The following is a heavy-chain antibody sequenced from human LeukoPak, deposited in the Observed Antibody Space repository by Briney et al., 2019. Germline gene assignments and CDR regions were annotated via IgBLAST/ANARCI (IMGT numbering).Heavy chain of an antibody. CDR2: ISYDGSNK. Sequence: GGSLRLSCAASGFTFSSYAMHWVRQAPGKGLEWVAVISYDGSNKYYADSVKGRFTISRDNSKNTLYLQMNSLRAEDTAVYYCARVSWGGYPALAHYYGMDVWGQGTTVTVSS. CDR1: GFTFSSYA. J-gene: IGHJ6*02. CDR3: ARVSWGGYPALAHYYGMDV. D-gene: IGHD3-3*01. V-gene: IGHV3-30*04.